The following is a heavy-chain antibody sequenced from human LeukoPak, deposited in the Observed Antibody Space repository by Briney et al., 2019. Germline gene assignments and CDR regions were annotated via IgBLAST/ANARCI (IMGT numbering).Heavy chain of an antibody. CDR3: ARDCITIFGVVIMKGGYFDY. J-gene: IGHJ4*02. CDR1: GFTFSSYN. Sequence: PGGSLRLSCAASGFTFSSYNMNWVRQAPGKGLEWVSSITSSSSYIYYADSVKGRFTISRDNAKNSLYLQMNSLRAEDTAVYYCARDCITIFGVVIMKGGYFDYWGQGTLVTVSS. CDR2: ITSSSSYI. V-gene: IGHV3-21*06. D-gene: IGHD3-3*01.